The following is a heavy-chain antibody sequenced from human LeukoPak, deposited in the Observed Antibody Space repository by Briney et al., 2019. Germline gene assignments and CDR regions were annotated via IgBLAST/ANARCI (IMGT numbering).Heavy chain of an antibody. D-gene: IGHD6-19*01. Sequence: ASVKVSCKASGYTFTSYGISWVRQAPGQGLEWMGWISAYNGNTNYAQKLQGRVTMTTDTSTSTAYMELRSLRSGDTAVYYCARVMYSSGPSDAFDIWGQGTMVTVSS. J-gene: IGHJ3*02. CDR3: ARVMYSSGPSDAFDI. V-gene: IGHV1-18*01. CDR2: ISAYNGNT. CDR1: GYTFTSYG.